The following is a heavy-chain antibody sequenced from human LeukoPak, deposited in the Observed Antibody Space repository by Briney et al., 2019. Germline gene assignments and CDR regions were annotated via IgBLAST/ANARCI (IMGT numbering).Heavy chain of an antibody. V-gene: IGHV4-34*01. Sequence: SETLSLTCAVYGGSFSGYYWSWIRQPPGKGLEWIGEINHSGSTNYNPSLKSRVTISVDTSKNQFSLKLSSVTAADTAVYYCARRGIAVAGPIRTWGQGTLVTVSS. CDR1: GGSFSGYY. D-gene: IGHD6-19*01. CDR2: INHSGST. J-gene: IGHJ5*02. CDR3: ARRGIAVAGPIRT.